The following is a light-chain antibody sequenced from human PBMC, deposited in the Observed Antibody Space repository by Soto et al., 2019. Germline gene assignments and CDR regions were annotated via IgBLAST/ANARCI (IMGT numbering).Light chain of an antibody. V-gene: IGLV2-14*01. CDR2: EVS. CDR3: SSYTNTSTQV. CDR1: SSDVGGYNF. Sequence: QSVLTQPASVSGSPGQSITISCTGTSSDVGGYNFVSWYQQHPGKVPKIIIYEVSNRPSGVSNRFSGSKSGNTASLTISGLQAEDEADYYCSSYTNTSTQVFGGGTKLTVL. J-gene: IGLJ2*01.